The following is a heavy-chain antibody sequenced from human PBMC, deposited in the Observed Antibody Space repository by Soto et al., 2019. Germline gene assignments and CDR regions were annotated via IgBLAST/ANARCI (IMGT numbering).Heavy chain of an antibody. J-gene: IGHJ6*02. Sequence: QVQLQESGPGLVKPSQTLSLTCTVSGGSISSGGYYWSWIRQHPGKGLEWIGYIYYSGSTYYNPSLKSRVTISVDTSKNQFSLKLSSVTAADTAVYYCARDRGITFGGVIALSYYYGMDVWGQGTTVTASS. CDR2: IYYSGST. V-gene: IGHV4-31*03. CDR3: ARDRGITFGGVIALSYYYGMDV. CDR1: GGSISSGGYY. D-gene: IGHD3-16*01.